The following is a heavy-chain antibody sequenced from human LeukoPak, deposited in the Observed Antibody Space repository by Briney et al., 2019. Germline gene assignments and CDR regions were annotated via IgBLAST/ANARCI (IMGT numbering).Heavy chain of an antibody. CDR3: AKDAQGLVRGGIYFDF. CDR2: ITGSAANT. D-gene: IGHD6-19*01. J-gene: IGHJ4*02. Sequence: GGSLRLSCAASGFTFSSYAMTWVRQPPGKGLEGVSSITGSAANTYYADSVKGRFTISRDNSKNTLYLQMNSLRAEDTAVYYCAKDAQGLVRGGIYFDFWGQGSLVTVSS. V-gene: IGHV3-23*01. CDR1: GFTFSSYA.